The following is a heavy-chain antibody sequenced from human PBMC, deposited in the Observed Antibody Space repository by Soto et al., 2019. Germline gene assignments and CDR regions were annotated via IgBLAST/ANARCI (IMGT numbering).Heavy chain of an antibody. D-gene: IGHD3-3*01. Sequence: ASVKVSCKASVFTSSGISWVRQAPGQRLKWMGWISTHNGNTIYAQKFQGRVIMTIGTSTTTVYMELRSLRPDDTAVYLCAREGILGLFDAYDLWGRGTMVTVSS. CDR2: ISTHNGNT. CDR1: VFTSSG. CDR3: AREGILGLFDAYDL. V-gene: IGHV1-18*04. J-gene: IGHJ3*01.